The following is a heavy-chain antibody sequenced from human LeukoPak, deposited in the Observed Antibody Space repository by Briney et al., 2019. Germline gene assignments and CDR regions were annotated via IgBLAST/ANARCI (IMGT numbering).Heavy chain of an antibody. CDR2: ISGSGGST. CDR1: RFTFSSYA. Sequence: GGSLRLSCAASRFTFSSYAMRWVRQAPGKGLEWVSSISGSGGSTYYADSVKGRFTISRDTSKNTLYLQMNSLRAEDTAVYYCAKFGYSSNWLADFDIWGQGTMVTVSS. J-gene: IGHJ3*02. V-gene: IGHV3-23*01. D-gene: IGHD6-13*01. CDR3: AKFGYSSNWLADFDI.